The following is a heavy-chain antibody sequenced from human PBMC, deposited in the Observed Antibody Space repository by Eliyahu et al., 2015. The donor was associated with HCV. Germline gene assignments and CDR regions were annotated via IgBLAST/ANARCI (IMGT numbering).Heavy chain of an antibody. CDR3: ALPSGKYCSSTSCYDDAFDI. CDR1: GFSLSTSGVG. CDR2: IYWDDDK. V-gene: IGHV2-5*02. Sequence: QITLKESGPTLVKPTXTLTLTCTFXGFSLSTSGVGVGWIRQPPGKALEWLALIYWDDDKRYSPSLKSRLTITKDTSKNQVVLTMTNMDPVDTATYYCALPSGKYCSSTSCYDDAFDIWGQGTMVTVSS. J-gene: IGHJ3*02. D-gene: IGHD2-2*01.